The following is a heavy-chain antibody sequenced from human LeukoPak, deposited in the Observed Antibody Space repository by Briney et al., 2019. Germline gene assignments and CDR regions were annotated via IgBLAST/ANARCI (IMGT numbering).Heavy chain of an antibody. CDR1: GGSISSGGYY. J-gene: IGHJ6*03. V-gene: IGHV4-31*03. CDR2: IYYSGST. CDR3: ARPLPNYDFWSGYSRTYYYMDV. Sequence: SGTLSLTCTVSGGSISSGGYYWSWIRQHPGKGLEWIGYIYYSGSTYYNPSLKSRVTISVDTSKNQFSLKLSSVTAADTAVYYCARPLPNYDFWSGYSRTYYYMDVWGKGTTVTVSS. D-gene: IGHD3-3*01.